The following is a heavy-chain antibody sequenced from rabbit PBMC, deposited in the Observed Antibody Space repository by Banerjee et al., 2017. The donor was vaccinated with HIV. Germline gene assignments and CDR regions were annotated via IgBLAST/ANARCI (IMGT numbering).Heavy chain of an antibody. D-gene: IGHD4-1*01. V-gene: IGHV1S45*01. J-gene: IGHJ4*01. Sequence: QEQLEESGGDLVKPEGSLTLTCTASGFSFTNKYVMCWVRQAPGKGLEWIGTIYAGSTGSTYYASWAKGRFTISKTSSTTVALQMTSLTAADTATYFCARDLAGVIGWNFNLWGQGTLVTVS. CDR2: IYAGSTGST. CDR3: ARDLAGVIGWNFNL. CDR1: GFSFTNKYV.